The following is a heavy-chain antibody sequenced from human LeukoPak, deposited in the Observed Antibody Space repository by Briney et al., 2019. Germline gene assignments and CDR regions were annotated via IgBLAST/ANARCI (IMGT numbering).Heavy chain of an antibody. CDR3: AKEYKLWFGELLWDDY. CDR1: GFTFSSYS. CDR2: ISSSSSYI. V-gene: IGHV3-21*04. J-gene: IGHJ4*02. Sequence: GGSLRLSCAASGFTFSSYSMNWVRQAPGKGLEWVSSISSSSSYIYYADSVKGRFTISRDNAKNSLYLQMNSLGAEDTAVYYCAKEYKLWFGELLWDDYWGQGTLVTVSS. D-gene: IGHD3-10*01.